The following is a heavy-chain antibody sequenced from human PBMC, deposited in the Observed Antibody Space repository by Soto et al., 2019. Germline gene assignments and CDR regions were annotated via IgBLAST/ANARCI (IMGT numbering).Heavy chain of an antibody. CDR3: ARDLYPLACYLDY. J-gene: IGHJ4*02. CDR2: ISGHNGNT. Sequence: QVQLVQSGAEVKKPGASVKVSCKASGYTFTNHGISWVRQAPGQGLEWLGWISGHNGNTKYAQRLQGRVTMTTDTSTSTAYMELRSLKSDDTAVYYCARDLYPLACYLDYWGQGTLVTFSS. CDR1: GYTFTNHG. V-gene: IGHV1-18*01.